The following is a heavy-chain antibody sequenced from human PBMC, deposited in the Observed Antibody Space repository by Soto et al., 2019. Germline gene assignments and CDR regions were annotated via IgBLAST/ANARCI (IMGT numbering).Heavy chain of an antibody. V-gene: IGHV1-3*01. D-gene: IGHD2-21*01. CDR3: ARDSFYCGGRYCYHYSFYMDV. CDR1: GYNFSSHD. CDR2: INAGNGNT. J-gene: IGHJ6*03. Sequence: QVHLVPAGAEVRKPGASVQVSCKASGYNFSSHDIHWVRQAPGQGLEWMGWINAGNGNTRYSQKFQDRITITRDASASTAYMELSSLRSEDTAIYYCARDSFYCGGRYCYHYSFYMDVWGKGTTVTVSS.